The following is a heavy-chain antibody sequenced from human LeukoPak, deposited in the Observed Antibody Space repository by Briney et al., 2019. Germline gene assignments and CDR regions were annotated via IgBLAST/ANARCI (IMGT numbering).Heavy chain of an antibody. CDR3: AKDIAVAGTDYYQYGMDV. J-gene: IGHJ6*02. CDR1: GFTFSSYA. CDR2: ISGSGGST. D-gene: IGHD6-13*01. Sequence: GGSLRLSCAASGFTFSSYAMSWVRQAPGKGLEWVSAISGSGGSTHYADSVKGRFTISRDNSKNTLYLQMNSLRAEDTAVYYCAKDIAVAGTDYYQYGMDVWGQETTVTVSS. V-gene: IGHV3-23*01.